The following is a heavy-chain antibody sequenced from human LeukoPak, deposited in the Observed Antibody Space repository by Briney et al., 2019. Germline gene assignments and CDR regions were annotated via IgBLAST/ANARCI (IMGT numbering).Heavy chain of an antibody. J-gene: IGHJ4*02. CDR2: INHSGST. CDR1: GGSFSGYY. CDR3: ARAGYSSGWFVPFDL. Sequence: SETLSLTCAVYGGSFSGYYWSWIRQPPGKGLERIGEINHSGSTNYNPSLKSRVTISVDTSKNQFSLKLSSVTAADTAVYYCARAGYSSGWFVPFDLWGQGTLVTVSS. V-gene: IGHV4-34*01. D-gene: IGHD6-19*01.